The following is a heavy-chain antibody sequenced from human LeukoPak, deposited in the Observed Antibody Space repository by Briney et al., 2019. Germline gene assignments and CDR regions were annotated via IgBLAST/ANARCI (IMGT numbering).Heavy chain of an antibody. V-gene: IGHV4-39*01. CDR3: ARRREGVSWFDP. J-gene: IGHJ5*02. CDR2: INYSRRT. D-gene: IGHD3-10*01. CDR1: GGSISSSGYY. Sequence: PSETLSLTCTVSGGSISSSGYYWGWIRPPPEKGLEFITIINYSRRTFYNPSLQSRVTISADTSKNQFSLKLNSVTAADTAVYYCARRREGVSWFDPWGQGTLVTVSS.